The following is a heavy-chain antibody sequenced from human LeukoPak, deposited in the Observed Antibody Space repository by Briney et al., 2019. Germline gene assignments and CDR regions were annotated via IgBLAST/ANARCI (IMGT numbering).Heavy chain of an antibody. V-gene: IGHV1-8*01. CDR2: MNPNSGNT. J-gene: IGHJ6*03. Sequence: ASVKVCCKPSGYTFTSYDINWVRPTTGQGLERIGWMNPNSGNTGYAQKFQGRVTMTRNTSISTAYMELSSLRSEDTAVYYCARAPEWGKANYYYYMDVWGKGTTVTVSS. CDR3: ARAPEWGKANYYYYMDV. D-gene: IGHD1-26*01. CDR1: GYTFTSYD.